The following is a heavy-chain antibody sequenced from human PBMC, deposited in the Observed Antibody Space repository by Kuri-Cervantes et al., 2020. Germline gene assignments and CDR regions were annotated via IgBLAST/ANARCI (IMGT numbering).Heavy chain of an antibody. Sequence: GSLRLSCAVSGYSISSGYYWGWIRQPPGKGLEWIGEINHSGSTNYNPSLKSRVTISVDTSKNQFSLKLSSVTAADTAVYYCARGKSMWGSSRGYFDYWGQGTLVTVSS. D-gene: IGHD6-6*01. J-gene: IGHJ4*02. CDR1: GYSISSGYY. CDR2: INHSGST. V-gene: IGHV4-38-2*01. CDR3: ARGKSMWGSSRGYFDY.